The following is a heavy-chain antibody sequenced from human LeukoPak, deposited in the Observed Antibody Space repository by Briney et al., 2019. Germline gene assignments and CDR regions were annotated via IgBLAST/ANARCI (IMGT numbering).Heavy chain of an antibody. CDR2: ISYDGSNK. CDR3: ANCGYCSGGEFDY. J-gene: IGHJ4*02. V-gene: IGHV3-30*18. Sequence: PGRSLRLSCAASGFTFSSYGMHWARQAPGKGLEWVAVISYDGSNKYYADSVKGRFTISRDNSKNTLYLQMNSLRAEDTAVYYCANCGYCSGGEFDYWGQGTLVTVSS. D-gene: IGHD2-15*01. CDR1: GFTFSSYG.